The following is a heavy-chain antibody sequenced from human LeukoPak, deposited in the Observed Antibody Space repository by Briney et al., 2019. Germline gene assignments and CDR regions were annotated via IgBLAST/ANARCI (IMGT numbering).Heavy chain of an antibody. CDR1: GASISGYY. J-gene: IGHJ4*02. V-gene: IGHV4-59*12. CDR3: ARYRYSGYTHGHDRDFDH. D-gene: IGHD5-12*01. Sequence: PSETQSLTCTVSGASISGYYWSWIRQPPGKGLEWIGYISYSGTTHHNPSLGSRVTMSVDTSKNQFSLKLSSVTAADTAVYYCARYRYSGYTHGHDRDFDHWGQGTLVTVSS. CDR2: ISYSGTT.